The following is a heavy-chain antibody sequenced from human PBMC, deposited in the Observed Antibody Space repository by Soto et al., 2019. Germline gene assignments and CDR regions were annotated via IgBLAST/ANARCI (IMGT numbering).Heavy chain of an antibody. CDR2: ISGSGGST. J-gene: IGHJ6*02. CDR3: AKDRGNWIRYSYYGMDV. D-gene: IGHD1-20*01. V-gene: IGHV3-23*01. Sequence: PGGFLRLSCAASGFSFSSYAMSWVRQAPGKGLEWVSAISGSGGSTYYADSVKGRFTISRDNSKNTLYLQMNSLRAEDTAVYYCAKDRGNWIRYSYYGMDVWGQGTTVTVSS. CDR1: GFSFSSYA.